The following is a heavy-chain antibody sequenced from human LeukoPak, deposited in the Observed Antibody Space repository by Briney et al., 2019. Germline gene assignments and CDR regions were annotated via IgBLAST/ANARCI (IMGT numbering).Heavy chain of an antibody. V-gene: IGHV3-7*01. J-gene: IGHJ6*03. CDR2: IDRDGRVQ. D-gene: IGHD3-10*01. CDR1: GFTTHYW. Sequence: GGSLRLSCTASGFTTHYWLDWVRQSPGKGLEWVANIDRDGRVQHYVDSVEGRFTISRDSAKNSMYLQINSLRAEDTAVYYCASPRAVRGIIPMDVWGKGTTVIVSS. CDR3: ASPRAVRGIIPMDV.